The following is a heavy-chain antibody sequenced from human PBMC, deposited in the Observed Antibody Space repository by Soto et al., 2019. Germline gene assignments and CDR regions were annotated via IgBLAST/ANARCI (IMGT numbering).Heavy chain of an antibody. D-gene: IGHD5-18*01. CDR1: GFTFSSYA. J-gene: IGHJ4*02. CDR2: ISYDGSNK. CDR3: AREKESGYSYGFLDY. V-gene: IGHV3-30-3*01. Sequence: GGSLRLSCAASGFTFSSYAMHWVRQAPGKGLEWVAVISYDGSNKYYADSVKGRFTISRDNSKNTLYLQMNSLRAEDTAVYYCAREKESGYSYGFLDYWGQGTLVTVSS.